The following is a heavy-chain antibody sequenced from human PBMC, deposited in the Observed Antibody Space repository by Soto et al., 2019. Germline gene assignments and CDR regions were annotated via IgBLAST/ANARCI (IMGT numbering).Heavy chain of an antibody. Sequence: PLGSLRLSCAASGFTFSNAWMSWVRQAPGKGLEWVGRIKIKTDGGTTDYAAPVKGRFSISRDDSKNTLYLQMNSLKTEDTAVYYCTTDAYCTNGVCYNYWGQGTLVTVSS. CDR3: TTDAYCTNGVCYNY. CDR1: GFTFSNAW. V-gene: IGHV3-15*01. J-gene: IGHJ4*02. D-gene: IGHD2-8*01. CDR2: IKIKTDGGTT.